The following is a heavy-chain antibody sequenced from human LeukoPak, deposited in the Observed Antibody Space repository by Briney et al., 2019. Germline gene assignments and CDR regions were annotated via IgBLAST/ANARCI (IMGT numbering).Heavy chain of an antibody. Sequence: GASVKVSCKISGGTFSSYGISWVQQAPGQGLEWMGRTIPIRGMTNYAQKFQGRVTITADTSTSTAYMELSSLTSEDTAVYFCARGPHDGTFYFDSWGQGTLVIVSS. CDR2: TIPIRGMT. J-gene: IGHJ4*02. CDR3: ARGPHDGTFYFDS. V-gene: IGHV1-69*04. CDR1: GGTFSSYG. D-gene: IGHD1-26*01.